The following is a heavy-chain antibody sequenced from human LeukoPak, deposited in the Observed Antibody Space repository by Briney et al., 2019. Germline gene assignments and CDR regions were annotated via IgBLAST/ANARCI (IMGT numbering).Heavy chain of an antibody. CDR2: ISAGADST. Sequence: PGGSLRLSCAASTFTFSSYAMSWVRQAPGKGLEWVSAISAGADSTYYADSVQGRFTISRDNSKNTLYLQMNSLRAEDTAVYYCAKAFGIAVAPSWGQGTLVTVSS. J-gene: IGHJ4*02. V-gene: IGHV3-23*01. D-gene: IGHD6-19*01. CDR1: TFTFSSYA. CDR3: AKAFGIAVAPS.